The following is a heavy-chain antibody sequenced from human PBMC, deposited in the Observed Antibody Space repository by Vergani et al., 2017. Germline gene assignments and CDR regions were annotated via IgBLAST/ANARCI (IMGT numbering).Heavy chain of an antibody. J-gene: IGHJ3*01. Sequence: QVQLQESGPGVVKPPGTLSLTCTVSGDSISSNNHWWSWIRQPPGKGLEWIGEIFHIGDTNYNPSLKSRVTISVDKSKNHFSLKLNSVTAEDTAVYYCVRDVRVSRTWGQGTLVAVSS. CDR2: IFHIGDT. CDR3: VRDVRVSRT. V-gene: IGHV4-4*03. CDR1: GDSISSNNHW.